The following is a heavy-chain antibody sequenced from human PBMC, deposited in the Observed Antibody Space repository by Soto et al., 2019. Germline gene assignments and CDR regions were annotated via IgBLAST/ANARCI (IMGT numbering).Heavy chain of an antibody. CDR2: ISGSGGSA. J-gene: IGHJ4*02. Sequence: GGSLRLSCAASGFHFSSYAMSWVRQAPGKGLEWVSAISGSGGSADFADSVKGRFTISRDNSKNTLYLQMSSLRAEDTGVYYCARVPSSSYHYFDYWGQGTLVTVSS. D-gene: IGHD6-13*01. CDR1: GFHFSSYA. V-gene: IGHV3-23*01. CDR3: ARVPSSSYHYFDY.